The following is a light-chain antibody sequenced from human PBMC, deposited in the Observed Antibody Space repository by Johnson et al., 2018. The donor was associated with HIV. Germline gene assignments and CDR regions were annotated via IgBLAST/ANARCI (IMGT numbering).Light chain of an antibody. J-gene: IGLJ1*01. Sequence: QSVLTQPPSVSAAPGQKVTISCSGSSSNIGSNFVSWYQQLPGKAPKLLIYDNNKRPSGIPDRFSGSKSGTSATLGITGLQTGDEADYYCGTWDSSLSAYVFGTGTKVTVV. CDR3: GTWDSSLSAYV. CDR1: SSNIGSNF. V-gene: IGLV1-51*01. CDR2: DNN.